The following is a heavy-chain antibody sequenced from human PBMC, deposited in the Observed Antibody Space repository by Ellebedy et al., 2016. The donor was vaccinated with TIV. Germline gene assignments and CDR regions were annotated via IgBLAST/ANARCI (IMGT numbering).Heavy chain of an antibody. V-gene: IGHV3-53*01. J-gene: IGHJ4*02. CDR3: AKATGPDNHQWPHFDY. CDR2: ISTRGTT. CDR1: GFTVRNNY. Sequence: PGGSLRLSCAVSGFTVRNNYMTWVRQAPGKGLEWVSIISTRGTTYSTDSVKGRFTISRDNSRNTLFLQMNSLRAEDTAIYYGAKATGPDNHQWPHFDYWGQGTVVTVSS. D-gene: IGHD1-1*01.